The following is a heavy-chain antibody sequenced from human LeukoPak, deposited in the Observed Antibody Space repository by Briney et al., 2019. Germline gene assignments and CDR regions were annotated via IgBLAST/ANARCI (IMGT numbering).Heavy chain of an antibody. Sequence: PGGSLRLSCAASGFTFITYGVHWVRQAPGKGLEWVSYISSSSSTIYYADSVKGRFTISRDNAKNSLYLQMNSLRAEDTAVYYCARDDYGLDYWGQGTLVTVSS. CDR2: ISSSSSTI. CDR3: ARDDYGLDY. V-gene: IGHV3-48*01. D-gene: IGHD4-17*01. CDR1: GFTFITYG. J-gene: IGHJ4*02.